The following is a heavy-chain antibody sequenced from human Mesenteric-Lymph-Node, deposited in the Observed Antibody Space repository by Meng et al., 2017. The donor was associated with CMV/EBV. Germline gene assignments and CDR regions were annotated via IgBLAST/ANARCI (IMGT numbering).Heavy chain of an antibody. Sequence: SETLSLTCTVSAVSFSNYYWSWIRQPPGKGLEWIGYISYSGSTNYNPSLKTRVTMSVDTSKNQFSLKLSSVTAADTAVYYCARVVLPYYYDSSGYYFDYWGQGALVTVSS. CDR1: AVSFSNYY. CDR2: ISYSGST. D-gene: IGHD3-22*01. J-gene: IGHJ4*02. V-gene: IGHV4-59*01. CDR3: ARVVLPYYYDSSGYYFDY.